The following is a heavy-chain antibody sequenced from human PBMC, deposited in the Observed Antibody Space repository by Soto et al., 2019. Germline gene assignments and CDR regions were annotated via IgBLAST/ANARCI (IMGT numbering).Heavy chain of an antibody. D-gene: IGHD2-2*02. CDR2: IYPGDSDT. CDR1: GYSFTSYW. CDR3: ARMTLDIVVVPAAIRPFYYYGMDV. V-gene: IGHV5-51*01. Sequence: GESLKISCKGSGYSFTSYWIGWVRQMPGKGLEWMGIIYPGDSDTRYSPSFQGQVTISADKSISTAYLQWSSLKASDTAMYYCARMTLDIVVVPAAIRPFYYYGMDVWGQGTTVTVSS. J-gene: IGHJ6*02.